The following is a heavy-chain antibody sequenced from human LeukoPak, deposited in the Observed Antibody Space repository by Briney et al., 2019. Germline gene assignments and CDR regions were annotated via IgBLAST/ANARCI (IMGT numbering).Heavy chain of an antibody. V-gene: IGHV3-23*01. CDR2: TSGSGGST. CDR3: AKDAYSSGWYFFADY. Sequence: GGSLRLSCAASGFTFSSYGMSWVRQAPGKGLEWVSATSGSGGSTYYADSVKGRFTISRDNSKNTLYLQMNSLRAEDTAVYYCAKDAYSSGWYFFADYWGQGTLVTVSS. D-gene: IGHD6-19*01. J-gene: IGHJ4*02. CDR1: GFTFSSYG.